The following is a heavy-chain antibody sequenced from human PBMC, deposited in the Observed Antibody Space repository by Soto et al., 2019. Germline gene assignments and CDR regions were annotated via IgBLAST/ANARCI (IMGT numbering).Heavy chain of an antibody. V-gene: IGHV4-59*01. CDR1: AGSISSYY. D-gene: IGHD1-26*01. Sequence: SETLSLTCTVSAGSISSYYWSWIRQPPPQGLEWIGYIYYSGSTIYNPSLKSRVTISVDTSKNQFSLKLSSVTAADTAVYYCARETRQLGSGSYPIDWPQGTLVTVSS. J-gene: IGHJ1*01. CDR3: ARETRQLGSGSYPID. CDR2: IYYSGST.